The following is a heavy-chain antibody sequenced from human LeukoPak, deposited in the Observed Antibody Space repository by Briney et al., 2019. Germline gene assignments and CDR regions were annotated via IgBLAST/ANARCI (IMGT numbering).Heavy chain of an antibody. V-gene: IGHV3-21*01. D-gene: IGHD6-13*01. CDR1: GFTFSSYS. CDR3: AREGYSSSWSN. Sequence: GESLRLSCAASGFTFSSYSMNWVRQAPGKGLEWVSSISSSSSYIYYADSVKGRFTISRDNAKNSLYLQVNSLRAEDTAVYYCAREGYSSSWSNWGQGTLVTVSS. CDR2: ISSSSSYI. J-gene: IGHJ4*02.